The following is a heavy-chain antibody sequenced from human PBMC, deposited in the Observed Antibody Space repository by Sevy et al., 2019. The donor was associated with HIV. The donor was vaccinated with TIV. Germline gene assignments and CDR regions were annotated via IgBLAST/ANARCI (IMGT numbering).Heavy chain of an antibody. D-gene: IGHD3-3*01. CDR2: ISYDGSNK. CDR3: AKDGEIFEVLGRWGMDD. Sequence: GESLKSSCAASGFTFSSYGIHWVRQAPGKGLEWVAVISYDGSNKYYANSVKGRFTISRDNSKNTLYLQMNSLRAEDTAVYYCAKDGEIFEVLGRWGMDDWGQGTTVTVSS. CDR1: GFTFSSYG. V-gene: IGHV3-30*18. J-gene: IGHJ6*02.